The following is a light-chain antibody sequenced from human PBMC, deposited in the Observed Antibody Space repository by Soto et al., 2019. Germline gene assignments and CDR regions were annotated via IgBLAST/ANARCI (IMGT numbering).Light chain of an antibody. V-gene: IGKV1-39*01. CDR3: QQSYSTTQT. Sequence: DIQMTQSPSSLSGSVGDRVTITCRASQSISSYLNWYQKKPGKAPKLLIYAASSLQSGVPSRFSGSGSGTDFTITIGSMQNEDFETYYCQQSYSTTQTFGQGTKVDI. CDR2: AAS. CDR1: QSISSY. J-gene: IGKJ1*01.